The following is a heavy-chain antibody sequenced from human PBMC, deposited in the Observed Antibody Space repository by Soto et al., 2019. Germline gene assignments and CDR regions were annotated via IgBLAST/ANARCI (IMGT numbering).Heavy chain of an antibody. D-gene: IGHD3-10*01. CDR1: GLRFSSYG. J-gene: IGHJ6*02. CDR3: ARALLYGSGSRDFHYYGMDV. Sequence: QVQLVESGGGVVQPGGSLRLSCAASGLRFSSYGIHWVRQAPGTGLQWVAVIWFDGSKQYYADSVKGRFNISRDNSKNTVYLQMKSLRDDETAGYYCARALLYGSGSRDFHYYGMDVWGQGTTVTVSS. CDR2: IWFDGSKQ. V-gene: IGHV3-33*01.